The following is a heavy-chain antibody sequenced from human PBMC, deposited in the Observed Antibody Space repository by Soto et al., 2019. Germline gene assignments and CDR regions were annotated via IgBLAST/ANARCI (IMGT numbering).Heavy chain of an antibody. D-gene: IGHD6-13*01. CDR2: INPNGGST. J-gene: IGHJ4*02. CDR1: GYTFTSYG. V-gene: IGHV1-46*01. Sequence: ASVKVSCKASGYTFTSYGISWVRQAPGQGLEWMGIINPNGGSTSYAQKFQGRVTMTRDTSTSTVYMELSSLRSEDTAVYYCARDGIAAAGTWGVFDYWGQGTLVTVSS. CDR3: ARDGIAAAGTWGVFDY.